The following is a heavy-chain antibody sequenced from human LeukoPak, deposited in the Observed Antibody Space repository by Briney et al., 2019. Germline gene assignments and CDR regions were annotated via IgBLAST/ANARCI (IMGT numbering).Heavy chain of an antibody. CDR3: ARGGRYSSSWYSHYYYGMDV. CDR1: RYTFTGYY. V-gene: IGHV1-2*04. D-gene: IGHD6-13*01. J-gene: IGHJ6*04. CDR2: INPNSGGT. Sequence: ASVKVSCKASRYTFTGYYMHWVRQAPGQGLEWMGWINPNSGGTNYAQKFQGWVTMTRDTSISTAYMELSRLRSDDTAVYYCARGGRYSSSWYSHYYYGMDVWGKGTTVTVSS.